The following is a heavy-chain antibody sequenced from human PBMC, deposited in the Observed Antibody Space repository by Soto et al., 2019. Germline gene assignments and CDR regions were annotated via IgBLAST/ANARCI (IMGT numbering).Heavy chain of an antibody. V-gene: IGHV3-23*01. D-gene: IGHD2-15*01. CDR3: ARGSKDSYPGRRIFYF. Sequence: EVQLLESGGGVIQPGGSLRLSCAASGFTFRIYAMSWVRQAPGKGLEWVSTITDTGGDAKYADSVRGRFTISRDNSKKTLYLQMSSLRADDSAVYFCARGSKDSYPGRRIFYFWGRGTLVTVSS. J-gene: IGHJ4*02. CDR2: ITDTGGDA. CDR1: GFTFRIYA.